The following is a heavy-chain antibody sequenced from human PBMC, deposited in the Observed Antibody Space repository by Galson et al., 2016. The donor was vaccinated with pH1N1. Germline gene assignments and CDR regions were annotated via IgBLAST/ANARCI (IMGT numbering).Heavy chain of an antibody. CDR1: GGSISSYY. CDR2: IYYSGST. D-gene: IGHD2-2*01. V-gene: IGHV4-59*01. CDR3: ARAPSATEDWGYYFDY. J-gene: IGHJ4*02. Sequence: TLSLTCTVSGGSISSYYWSWIRQPLGKGLEWIGYIYYSGSTNYNPSLKSRVTISVDTSKNQFSLKLSSVTAVDTAVYYCARAPSATEDWGYYFDYWGQGTLVTVSS.